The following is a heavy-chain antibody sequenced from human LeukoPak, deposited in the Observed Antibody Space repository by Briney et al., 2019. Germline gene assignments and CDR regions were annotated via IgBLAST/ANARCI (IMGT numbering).Heavy chain of an antibody. J-gene: IGHJ3*02. Sequence: GESLKISCKGSGYRFTTYWIGWVRQMPGKGLEWMGIINPGDSDTRYSPSFQGQVTISADKSINTAYLQWSSLQASDTAMYYCARRRTGTWGAFDIWGQGTMVIVSS. V-gene: IGHV5-51*01. CDR3: ARRRTGTWGAFDI. CDR1: GYRFTTYW. CDR2: INPGDSDT. D-gene: IGHD1-7*01.